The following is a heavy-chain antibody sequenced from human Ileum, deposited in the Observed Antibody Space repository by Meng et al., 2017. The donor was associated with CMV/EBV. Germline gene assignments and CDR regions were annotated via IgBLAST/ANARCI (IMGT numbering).Heavy chain of an antibody. D-gene: IGHD2-21*01. CDR2: IKSKASGGTT. V-gene: IGHV3-15*05. CDR3: AWDIAYYLTT. Sequence: VPLVDFGGGLVKPGGALRVSCVGSGFNFNDAWMSWVRQAPGKGLEWIGRIKSKASGGTTDYAAPVKDRFIISRDDSKNTVYLQMNSLEIEDTAMYYCAWDIAYYLTTWGQGALVTVSS. J-gene: IGHJ5*02. CDR1: GFNFNDAW.